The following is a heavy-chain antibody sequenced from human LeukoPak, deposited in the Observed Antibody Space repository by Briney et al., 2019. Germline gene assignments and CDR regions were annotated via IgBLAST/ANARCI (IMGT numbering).Heavy chain of an antibody. Sequence: PGRSLRLSCAASGFTFSSYGMHWVRQAPGKGLEWVAVISYDGSNKYYADSVKGRFTICRDNSKNTLYLQMNSLRAEDTAVYYCANGITRLDWGQGTLVTVSS. CDR1: GFTFSSYG. J-gene: IGHJ4*02. V-gene: IGHV3-30*18. D-gene: IGHD1-14*01. CDR3: ANGITRLD. CDR2: ISYDGSNK.